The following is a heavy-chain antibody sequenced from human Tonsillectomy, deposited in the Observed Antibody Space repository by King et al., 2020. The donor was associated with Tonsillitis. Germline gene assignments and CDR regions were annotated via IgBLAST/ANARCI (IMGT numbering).Heavy chain of an antibody. CDR2: INPRAGST. CDR3: ARERFAVDCSSTSCFYYYYYYGMDV. J-gene: IGHJ6*02. Sequence: QLVQSGAEVKKPGASVKVSCKASGYTFTNYYIHWVRQAPGQGLEWMGIINPRAGSTSFAQKFQGRVTMTRDTSTRTVYMELSSLRSEDTAVYHCARERFAVDCSSTSCFYYYYYYGMDVWGQGTTVTVSS. CDR1: GYTFTNYY. V-gene: IGHV1-46*01. D-gene: IGHD2-2*01.